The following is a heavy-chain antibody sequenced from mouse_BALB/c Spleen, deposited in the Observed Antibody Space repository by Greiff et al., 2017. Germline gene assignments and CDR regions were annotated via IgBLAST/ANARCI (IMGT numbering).Heavy chain of an antibody. V-gene: IGHV3-8*02. D-gene: IGHD1-2*01. CDR3: ASALLRLRYFDV. Sequence: EVQLVESGPSLVKPSQTLSLTCSVTGDSITSGYWNWIRKFPGNKLEYMGYISYSGSTYYNPSLKSRISTTQDTSKNQYYLQLNSVTTEDTAMYYSASALLRLRYFDVWGAGTTVTVSS. CDR2: ISYSGST. CDR1: GDSITSGY. J-gene: IGHJ1*01.